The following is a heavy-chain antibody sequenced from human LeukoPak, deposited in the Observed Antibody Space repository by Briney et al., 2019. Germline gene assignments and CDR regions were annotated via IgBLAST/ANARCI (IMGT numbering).Heavy chain of an antibody. J-gene: IGHJ3*02. CDR3: ARDQTPPSVVEDAFDI. CDR1: GFTFSSYS. Sequence: PGGSLRLSCAASGFTFSSYSMNWVRKAPGGGLEWVPYISRSSSTIYYAGSVKGRFTISREHAKNSLYLQMNSPRAEDTAVYYCARDQTPPSVVEDAFDIWGQGTMVTVSS. V-gene: IGHV3-48*04. D-gene: IGHD2-15*01. CDR2: ISRSSSTI.